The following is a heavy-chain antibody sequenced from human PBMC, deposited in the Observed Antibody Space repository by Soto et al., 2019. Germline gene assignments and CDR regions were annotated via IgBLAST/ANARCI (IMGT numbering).Heavy chain of an antibody. Sequence: EVQLVESGGGLVQPGGSLRLSCAASGFTFSSYDMHWVRQATGKGLEWVSAIGTAGDTYYPGSVKGRFTISRENAKNSLYLQMNSLRAEDTAVYYCARVVVGIWYFDLWGRGTLVTVSS. CDR3: ARVVVGIWYFDL. CDR1: GFTFSSYD. V-gene: IGHV3-13*01. CDR2: IGTAGDT. D-gene: IGHD3-22*01. J-gene: IGHJ2*01.